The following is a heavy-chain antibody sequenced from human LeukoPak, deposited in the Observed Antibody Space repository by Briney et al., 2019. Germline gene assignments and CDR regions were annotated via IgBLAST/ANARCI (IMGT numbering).Heavy chain of an antibody. V-gene: IGHV4-39*07. D-gene: IGHD3-10*01. Sequence: SETLSLTCTVSGGSISSSSYYWGWIRQPPGKGLEWIGSIYYSGSTYYNPSLKSRVTISVDTSKNQFSLKLSSVTAADTAVYYCARVPGTRVIAYYFDYWGQGTPVTVSS. CDR2: IYYSGST. J-gene: IGHJ4*02. CDR1: GGSISSSSYY. CDR3: ARVPGTRVIAYYFDY.